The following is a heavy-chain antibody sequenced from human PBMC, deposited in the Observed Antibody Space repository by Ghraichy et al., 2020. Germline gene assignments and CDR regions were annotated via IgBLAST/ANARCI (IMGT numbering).Heavy chain of an antibody. V-gene: IGHV3-43*01. CDR1: GFTFDDYT. D-gene: IGHD6-13*01. CDR3: AKDISSPRGVYYYYYYGMDV. J-gene: IGHJ6*02. Sequence: GESLNISCAASGFTFDDYTMHWVRQAPGKGLEWVSLISWDGGSTYYADSVKGRFTISRDNSKNSLYLQMNSLRTEDTALYYCAKDISSPRGVYYYYYYGMDVWGQGTTVTVSS. CDR2: ISWDGGST.